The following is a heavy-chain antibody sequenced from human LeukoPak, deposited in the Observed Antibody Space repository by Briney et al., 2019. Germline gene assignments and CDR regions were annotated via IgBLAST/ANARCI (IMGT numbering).Heavy chain of an antibody. CDR2: IYYRGNT. J-gene: IGHJ4*02. D-gene: IGHD3-10*01. CDR3: AKHYMGSSYNHALDC. V-gene: IGHV4-39*01. CDR1: RGSISSSSYY. Sequence: SETLSLTCTVSRGSISSSSYYWGWIRQPPGKGLEWIGSIYYRGNTYYNPSLKSRVTISVDTSKNQFSLNLSSVTAADTALYYCAKHYMGSSYNHALDCWGQGTLVTVSS.